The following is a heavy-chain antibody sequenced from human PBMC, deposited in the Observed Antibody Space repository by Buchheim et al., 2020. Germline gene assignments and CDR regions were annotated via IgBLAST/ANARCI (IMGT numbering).Heavy chain of an antibody. Sequence: EVQLLESGGGLVKPGGSLRLSCAASGFTFSSYSMNWVRQAPGKGLEWVSSISSSSSYIYYADSVKGRFTISRDNAKNSLYLQMNSLRAEDTAVYYCARASGYQLLPDTLNYYYYYMDVWGKGTT. J-gene: IGHJ6*03. D-gene: IGHD2-2*01. CDR2: ISSSSSYI. V-gene: IGHV3-21*01. CDR1: GFTFSSYS. CDR3: ARASGYQLLPDTLNYYYYYMDV.